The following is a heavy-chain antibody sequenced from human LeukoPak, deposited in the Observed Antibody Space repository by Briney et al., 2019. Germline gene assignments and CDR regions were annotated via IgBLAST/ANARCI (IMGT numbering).Heavy chain of an antibody. J-gene: IGHJ3*01. D-gene: IGHD1-20*01. CDR2: SSVSGST. V-gene: IGHV4-4*07. Sequence: SETLSLTCTVSGDSISNYYWNWIRQPARKGLEWIGRSSVSGSTNYNPSLKSRVTISVDTSKKQFSLKLSSVTAADTAVYFCARDSGITATTAFAFDVWGQGTEVTVSS. CDR1: GDSISNYY. CDR3: ARDSGITATTAFAFDV.